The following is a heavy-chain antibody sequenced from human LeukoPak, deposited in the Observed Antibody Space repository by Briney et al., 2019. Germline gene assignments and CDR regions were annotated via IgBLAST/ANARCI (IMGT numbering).Heavy chain of an antibody. Sequence: PGGSLRLSCAASGFTFSSYGMHWVRQAPGKGLEWVAFIRYDGSNKYYADSVKGRFTISRDNSKNTLYLQMNSLRAEDTAVYYCAKDLGYCSCGSCYSPFDYWGQGTLVTVSS. J-gene: IGHJ4*02. CDR3: AKDLGYCSCGSCYSPFDY. CDR1: GFTFSSYG. D-gene: IGHD2-15*01. V-gene: IGHV3-30*02. CDR2: IRYDGSNK.